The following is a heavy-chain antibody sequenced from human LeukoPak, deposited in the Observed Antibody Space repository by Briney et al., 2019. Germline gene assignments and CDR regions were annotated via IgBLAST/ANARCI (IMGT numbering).Heavy chain of an antibody. D-gene: IGHD1-7*01. CDR1: GYTFTSYG. J-gene: IGHJ6*02. CDR2: ISAYNGNT. CDR3: ARIRELGGYYYYYGMDV. V-gene: IGHV1-18*01. Sequence: GASVKVSCKASGYTFTSYGISWVRQAPGQRLEWMGWISAYNGNTNYAQKLQGRVTMTTDTSTSTAYMELRSLRSDDTAVYYCARIRELGGYYYYYGMDVWGQGTTVTVSS.